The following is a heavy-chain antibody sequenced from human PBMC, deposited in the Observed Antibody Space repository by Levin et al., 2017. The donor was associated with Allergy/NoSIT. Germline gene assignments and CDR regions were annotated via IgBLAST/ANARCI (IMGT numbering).Heavy chain of an antibody. CDR1: GFTFSSYA. J-gene: IGHJ6*02. Sequence: GGSLRLSCAASGFTFSSYAMHWVRQAPGKGLEWVAVISYDGSNKYYADSVKGRFTISRDNSKNTLYLQMNSLRAEDTAVYYCARDILTGSYYYYGMDVWGQGTTVTVSS. CDR2: ISYDGSNK. V-gene: IGHV3-30*04. CDR3: ARDILTGSYYYYGMDV. D-gene: IGHD3-9*01.